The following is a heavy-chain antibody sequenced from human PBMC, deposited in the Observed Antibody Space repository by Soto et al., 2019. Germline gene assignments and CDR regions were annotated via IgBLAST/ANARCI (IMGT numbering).Heavy chain of an antibody. CDR2: INSDGSST. CDR3: ARDYYGSGSYYIPTAYNWFDP. D-gene: IGHD3-10*01. V-gene: IGHV3-74*01. Sequence: PGGSLRLSCAASGFTFSSYWMHWVRQAPGKGLVWVSRINSDGSSTSYADSVKGRFTISRDNAKNTLYLQMNSLRAEDTAVYYCARDYYGSGSYYIPTAYNWFDPWAQGTLVTVSA. CDR1: GFTFSSYW. J-gene: IGHJ5*02.